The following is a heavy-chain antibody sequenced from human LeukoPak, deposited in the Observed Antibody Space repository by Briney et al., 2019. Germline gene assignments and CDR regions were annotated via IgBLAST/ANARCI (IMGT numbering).Heavy chain of an antibody. CDR1: GGSISSYY. J-gene: IGHJ3*02. V-gene: IGHV4-59*01. Sequence: PSETLSLTCTVSGGSISSYYWSWIRQPPGKGLEWIGYIYYSGSTNYNPSLKSRVTISVDTSKNQFSLKLSFVTAADTAVYYCARDGRYYYDSSGYYSDAFDIWGQGTMVTVSS. CDR2: IYYSGST. D-gene: IGHD3-22*01. CDR3: ARDGRYYYDSSGYYSDAFDI.